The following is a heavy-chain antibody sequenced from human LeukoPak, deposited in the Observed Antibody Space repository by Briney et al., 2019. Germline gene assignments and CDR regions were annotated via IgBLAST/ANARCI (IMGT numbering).Heavy chain of an antibody. Sequence: SVKVSCKASVGTFSSYAISWVRQAPGQGLEWMGRIIPILGIANYAQKFQGRVTITADKSTSTAYMELSSLRSEDTAVYYCARDDLNDYGDYGAAGKPSDWGQGTLVTVSS. J-gene: IGHJ4*02. D-gene: IGHD4-17*01. CDR2: IIPILGIA. V-gene: IGHV1-69*04. CDR3: ARDDLNDYGDYGAAGKPSD. CDR1: VGTFSSYA.